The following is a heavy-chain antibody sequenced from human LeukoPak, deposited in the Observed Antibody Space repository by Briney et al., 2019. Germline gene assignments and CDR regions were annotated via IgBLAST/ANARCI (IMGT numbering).Heavy chain of an antibody. D-gene: IGHD3-10*01. V-gene: IGHV4-38-2*02. J-gene: IGHJ6*03. CDR2: IYYTGST. CDR1: GYSISSSYY. CDR3: ARTTGSFYFYYYMDV. Sequence: SETLSLTCTVSGYSISSSYYWGCIRQPPGKGLEWIGSIYYTGSTYYNPSLKSRVTISVDTSKNQFSLRLSSVTAADTAVYYCARTTGSFYFYYYMDVWGKGTTVTVSS.